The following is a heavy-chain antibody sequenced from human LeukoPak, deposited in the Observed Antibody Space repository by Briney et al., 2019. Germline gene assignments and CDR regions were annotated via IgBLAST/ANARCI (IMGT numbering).Heavy chain of an antibody. V-gene: IGHV3-33*01. Sequence: GRSLRLSCAASGFTFSSYGMHWVRQAPGKGLEWVAVIWYDGSNKYYADSVKGRFTISRDNSKNTLYLQMNSLRAEDTAVYYCARAQGVSAFDIWGQGTMVIVSS. CDR3: ARAQGVSAFDI. J-gene: IGHJ3*02. D-gene: IGHD3-16*01. CDR1: GFTFSSYG. CDR2: IWYDGSNK.